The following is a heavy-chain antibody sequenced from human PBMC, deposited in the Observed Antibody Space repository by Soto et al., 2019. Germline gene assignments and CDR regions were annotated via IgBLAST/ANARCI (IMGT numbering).Heavy chain of an antibody. J-gene: IGHJ4*02. CDR3: AKATYYDFWSGYYNDY. CDR2: TSGSGGST. Sequence: EVQLLESGGGLVQPGGSLRLSCAASGFTFSSYAMSWVRQAPGKGLEWVSATSGSGGSTYYADSVKGRFTISRDNSKNTLYLQMNSLRAEDTAVYYCAKATYYDFWSGYYNDYWGQGTLVTVSS. D-gene: IGHD3-3*01. V-gene: IGHV3-23*01. CDR1: GFTFSSYA.